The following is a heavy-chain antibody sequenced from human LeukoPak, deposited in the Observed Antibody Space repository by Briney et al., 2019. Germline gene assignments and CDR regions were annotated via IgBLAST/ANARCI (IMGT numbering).Heavy chain of an antibody. Sequence: SETLSLTCTVSGGSISSYYWSWIRQPPGKGLEWIGYIYYSGSTNYNPSLKSRVTISVDTSKNQFSLKLSSVTAADTAVYYCARGGGYKGAREFDPWGQGTLVTVSS. CDR3: ARGGGYKGAREFDP. CDR1: GGSISSYY. V-gene: IGHV4-59*01. CDR2: IYYSGST. D-gene: IGHD5-18*01. J-gene: IGHJ5*02.